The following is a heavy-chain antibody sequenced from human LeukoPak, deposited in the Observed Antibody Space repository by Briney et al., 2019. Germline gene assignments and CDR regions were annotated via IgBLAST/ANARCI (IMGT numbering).Heavy chain of an antibody. J-gene: IGHJ4*02. Sequence: GGSLRLSCAASGLTFSDYYINWIRQAPGKGLEGVAVISYDGSNKYYADSVKGRFTIFRDNSKNTVYLPMNSLRFEDTAVYYCASEDGAYDTTVGSLDYWGQGKLVTVSS. V-gene: IGHV3-30*03. CDR1: GLTFSDYY. CDR3: ASEDGAYDTTVGSLDY. D-gene: IGHD3-22*01. CDR2: ISYDGSNK.